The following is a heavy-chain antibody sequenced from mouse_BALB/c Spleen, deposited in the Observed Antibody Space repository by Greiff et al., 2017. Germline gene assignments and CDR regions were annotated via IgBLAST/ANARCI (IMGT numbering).Heavy chain of an antibody. CDR2: IDPSDSET. V-gene: IGHV1S127*01. Sequence: VQLQQSGPQLVRPGASVKISCKASGYSFTSYWMHWVKQRPGQGLEWIGMIDPSDSETRLNQKFKDKATLTVDKSSSTAYMQLSSPTSEDSAVYYCARGGITTVVEDYWGQGSTLTVSS. J-gene: IGHJ2*01. CDR1: GYSFTSYW. D-gene: IGHD1-1*01. CDR3: ARGGITTVVEDY.